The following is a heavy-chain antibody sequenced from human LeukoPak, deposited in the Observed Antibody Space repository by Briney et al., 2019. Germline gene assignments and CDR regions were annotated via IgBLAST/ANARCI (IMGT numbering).Heavy chain of an antibody. Sequence: ASVKVSCKASGYTFTNYGISWVRQAPGQGLEWMGWINPNSGGTNYAQKFQGRVTMTRDTSISTAYMELSRLRSDDTAVYYCARYPGTTSYPFDYWGQGTLVTVSS. CDR3: ARYPGTTSYPFDY. V-gene: IGHV1-2*02. CDR1: GYTFTNYG. J-gene: IGHJ4*02. D-gene: IGHD1-1*01. CDR2: INPNSGGT.